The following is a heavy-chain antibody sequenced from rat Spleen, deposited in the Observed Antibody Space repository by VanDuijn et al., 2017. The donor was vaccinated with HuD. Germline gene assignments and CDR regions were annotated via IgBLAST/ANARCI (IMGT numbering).Heavy chain of an antibody. CDR3: ARPTTGIPFNY. J-gene: IGHJ2*01. CDR1: GFTFSDYN. V-gene: IGHV5S10*01. D-gene: IGHD1-9*01. CDR2: IIYDGSRT. Sequence: EVQLVESGGGLVQPGRSLKLSCAASGFTFSDYNMAWVRRAPKKGLEWVATIIYDGSRTYYRDSVKGRFTISRDNAESTLYLQMDSLRSEDTAIYYCARPTTGIPFNYWGQGVMVTVSS.